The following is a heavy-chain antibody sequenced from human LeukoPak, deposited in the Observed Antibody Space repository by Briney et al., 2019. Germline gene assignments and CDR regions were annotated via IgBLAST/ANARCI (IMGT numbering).Heavy chain of an antibody. D-gene: IGHD2/OR15-2a*01. CDR1: GFTFSSSW. J-gene: IGHJ3*01. CDR2: IKQDGSEK. Sequence: GGSLRLSCVVSGFTFSSSWMTWVRQAPGKGLEWVANIKQDGSEKHYVDSVKGRFTISRDNAKNSLYLQMNSLRAEDTAVYFCAREPGIGYASDFWGQGTMVTVSS. V-gene: IGHV3-7*01. CDR3: AREPGIGYASDF.